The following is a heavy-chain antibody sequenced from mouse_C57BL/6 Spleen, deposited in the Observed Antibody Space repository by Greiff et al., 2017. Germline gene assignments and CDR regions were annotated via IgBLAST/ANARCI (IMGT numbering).Heavy chain of an antibody. CDR2: IDPSDSYT. J-gene: IGHJ4*01. CDR3: ARYDGYYGRAMDY. Sequence: VQLQQPGAELVMPGASVKLSCKASGYTFTSYWMHWVKQRPGQGLEWIGEIDPSDSYTNYNQKFKGKSTLTVDKSSSTAYMQLSSLTSEDSAVYYCARYDGYYGRAMDYWGQGTSVTVSS. D-gene: IGHD2-3*01. CDR1: GYTFTSYW. V-gene: IGHV1-69*01.